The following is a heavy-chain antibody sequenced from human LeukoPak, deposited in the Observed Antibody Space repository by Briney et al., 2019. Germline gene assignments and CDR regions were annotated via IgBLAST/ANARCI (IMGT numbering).Heavy chain of an antibody. V-gene: IGHV3-15*01. CDR3: TTQYYDFWSGYQYYFDY. D-gene: IGHD3-3*01. CDR2: IKSKTDGGTT. Sequence: AGGSLRLSCAASGFTFSTYAMSWVRQAPGKGLEWVGRIKSKTDGGTTDYAAPVKGRFTISRDDSKNTLYLQMNSLKTEDTAVYYCTTQYYDFWSGYQYYFDYWGQGTLVTVSS. J-gene: IGHJ4*02. CDR1: GFTFSTYA.